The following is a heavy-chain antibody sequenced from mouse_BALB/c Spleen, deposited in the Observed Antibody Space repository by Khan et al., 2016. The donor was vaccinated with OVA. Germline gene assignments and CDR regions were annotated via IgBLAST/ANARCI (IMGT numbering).Heavy chain of an antibody. CDR2: INYSGNT. CDR3: ARKDYYDYDPFPY. D-gene: IGHD2-4*01. V-gene: IGHV3-2*02. CDR1: GYSITSEYA. J-gene: IGHJ3*01. Sequence: EVKLLESGPGLVKPSQSLSLTCTVTGYSITSEYAWNWIRQFPGNKLEWMGYINYSGNTRFNPSLKSRTSITRDTSKNQFFLQLNSVTTEDTVTYYCARKDYYDYDPFPYWGQGTLVTVSA.